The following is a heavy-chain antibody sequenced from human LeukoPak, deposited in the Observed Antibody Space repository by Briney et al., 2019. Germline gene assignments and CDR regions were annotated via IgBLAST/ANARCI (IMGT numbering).Heavy chain of an antibody. CDR1: GGSISSYY. CDR2: IYYSGST. V-gene: IGHV4-59*01. D-gene: IGHD6-13*01. CDR3: ARDRAYSSSWYGADY. J-gene: IGHJ4*02. Sequence: PSETLSLTCTVSGGSISSYYWSWIRQPPGKGLEWIGYIYYSGSTNYNPSLKSRVTISVDTSKNQFSLKLSSVTAADTAVYYCARDRAYSSSWYGADYWGQGTLVTVSS.